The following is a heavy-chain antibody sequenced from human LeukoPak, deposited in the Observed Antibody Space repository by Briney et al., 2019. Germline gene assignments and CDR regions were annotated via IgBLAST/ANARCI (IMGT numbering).Heavy chain of an antibody. Sequence: ASVKVSCKASGYTFTGYYMHWVRQAPGQGLEWMGRINPNSGGTNYAQKFQGRVTMTRDTSISTAYMELSRLRSDDTAVYYCARQPKSGSYFDYWGQGTLVTVSS. D-gene: IGHD1-26*01. J-gene: IGHJ4*02. V-gene: IGHV1-2*06. CDR3: ARQPKSGSYFDY. CDR2: INPNSGGT. CDR1: GYTFTGYY.